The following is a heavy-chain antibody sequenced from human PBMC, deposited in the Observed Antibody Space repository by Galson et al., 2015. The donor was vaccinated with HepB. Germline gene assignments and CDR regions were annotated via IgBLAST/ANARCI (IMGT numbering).Heavy chain of an antibody. D-gene: IGHD6-13*01. CDR3: ARDQYSSSWYGSGGAFDI. Sequence: TLSPTCTVSGGSISSYYWSWIRQPPGKGLEWIGYIYYSGSTNYNPSLKSRVTISVDTSKNQFSLKLSSVTAADTAVYYCARDQYSSSWYGSGGAFDIWGQGTMVTVSS. V-gene: IGHV4-59*01. CDR1: GGSISSYY. J-gene: IGHJ3*02. CDR2: IYYSGST.